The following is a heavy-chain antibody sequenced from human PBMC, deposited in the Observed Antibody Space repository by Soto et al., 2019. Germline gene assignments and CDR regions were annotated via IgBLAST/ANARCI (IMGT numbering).Heavy chain of an antibody. J-gene: IGHJ6*02. CDR1: GYTFTGYY. V-gene: IGHV1-2*04. CDR3: ARYRRPRYCSSTSCHYYYGMDV. D-gene: IGHD2-2*01. CDR2: INPNSGGT. Sequence: ASVKVSCKASGYTFTGYYMHWVRQAPGQGLEWMGWINPNSGGTNYAQKFQGWVTMTRDTSISTAYMELSRLRSDDTAVYYCARYRRPRYCSSTSCHYYYGMDVWGQGTTVTVSS.